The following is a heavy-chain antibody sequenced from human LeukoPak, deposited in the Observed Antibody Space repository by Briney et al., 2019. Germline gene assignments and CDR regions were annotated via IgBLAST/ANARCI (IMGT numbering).Heavy chain of an antibody. J-gene: IGHJ2*01. CDR2: ISVSGGST. CDR1: GFTFSSYH. Sequence: PGGSLRLSCAGSGFTFSSYHISWVRQAPGKGLEWVSGISVSGGSTYYADSLKGRFTISRDNSKNTLYLQINSLRTEDTAIYYRAKALPPQRLRSTGGDWFFDLWGHGTLVTVSS. V-gene: IGHV3-23*01. CDR3: AKALPPQRLRSTGGDWFFDL. D-gene: IGHD3-16*01.